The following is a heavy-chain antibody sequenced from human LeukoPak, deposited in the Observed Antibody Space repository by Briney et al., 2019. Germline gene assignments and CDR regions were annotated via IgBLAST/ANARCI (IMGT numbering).Heavy chain of an antibody. J-gene: IGHJ4*02. CDR1: GFTFSSYE. Sequence: PGGSLRLSCAASGFTFSSYEMNWVRQAPGKGLEWVSSISSRSSYIYYPDSVKGRFTISRDNAKNSLYLQMNSLRAEDTAVYYCARCYSGSQYFDYWGQGTLVAVSS. CDR3: ARCYSGSQYFDY. CDR2: ISSRSSYI. D-gene: IGHD1-26*01. V-gene: IGHV3-21*01.